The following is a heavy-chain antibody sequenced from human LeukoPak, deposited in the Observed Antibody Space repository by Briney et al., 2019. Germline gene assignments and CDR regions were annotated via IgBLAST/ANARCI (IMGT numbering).Heavy chain of an antibody. Sequence: SETLSLTCTVSGGSISSGSYYCSWIRQPAGKGLEWIGRIYTSGSTNYNPSLKSRVTISVDTSKNQFSLKLSSVTAADTAVYYCARESEYSSSNYYYYGMDVWGQGTTVTVSS. J-gene: IGHJ6*02. CDR2: IYTSGST. D-gene: IGHD6-6*01. CDR3: ARESEYSSSNYYYYGMDV. CDR1: GGSISSGSYY. V-gene: IGHV4-61*02.